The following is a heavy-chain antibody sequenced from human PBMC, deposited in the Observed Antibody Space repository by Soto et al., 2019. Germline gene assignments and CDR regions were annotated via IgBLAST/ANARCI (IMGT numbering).Heavy chain of an antibody. CDR1: GFSFSNHV. CDR2: ISYDGGNA. J-gene: IGHJ6*02. V-gene: IGHV3-30*03. D-gene: IGHD3-3*01. Sequence: PGGSLRLSCAGSGFSFSNHVTHWVRQAPGKGLEGGAVISYDGGNAYYAESVKGRFTVSRDNSKNTMYIEMSSVRGDDTAVYYCARDLTVFGVLNGDSPMDVWGQGTTVTAP. CDR3: ARDLTVFGVLNGDSPMDV.